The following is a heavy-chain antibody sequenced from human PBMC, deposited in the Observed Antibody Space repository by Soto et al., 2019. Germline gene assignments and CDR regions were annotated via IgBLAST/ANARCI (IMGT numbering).Heavy chain of an antibody. Sequence: PSETLSLTCAVYGGSFSGYYWGWIRQPPGKGLEWIGEINHSGSTNYNPSLKSRVTISVDTSKNQFSLKLSSVTAADTAVYYCARRYYDYVWGSYPLDYWGQGTLVTVSS. V-gene: IGHV4-34*01. CDR2: INHSGST. D-gene: IGHD3-16*02. J-gene: IGHJ4*02. CDR3: ARRYYDYVWGSYPLDY. CDR1: GGSFSGYY.